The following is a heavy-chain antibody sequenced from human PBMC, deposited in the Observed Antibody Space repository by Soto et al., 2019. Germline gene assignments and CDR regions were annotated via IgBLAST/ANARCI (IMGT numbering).Heavy chain of an antibody. CDR1: GGSISSGDYY. CDR2: IYYSGST. D-gene: IGHD4-17*01. J-gene: IGHJ6*02. V-gene: IGHV4-30-4*01. CDR3: ARVRVTTVTSYYYYGMDV. Sequence: SETLSLTCTVSGGSISSGDYYWSWIRQPPGKGLEWIGYIYYSGSTYYNPSLKSRVTISVDTSKNQFSLKLSSVTAADTAVYYCARVRVTTVTSYYYYGMDVWGQGTTVT.